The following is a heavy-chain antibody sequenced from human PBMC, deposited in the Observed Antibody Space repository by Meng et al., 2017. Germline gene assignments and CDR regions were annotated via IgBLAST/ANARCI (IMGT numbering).Heavy chain of an antibody. CDR1: GGSSSGYY. CDR3: ARGRYGHFDY. CDR2: INHSGST. Sequence: CVVYGGSSSGYYWSWIRQPPGKGLEWIGEINHSGSTNYNPTLKSRVTISVDTSKNQLSRKLSSVTAADTAVHYCARGRYGHFDYWGQGTPVTVSS. J-gene: IGHJ4*02. D-gene: IGHD3-16*01. V-gene: IGHV4-34*01.